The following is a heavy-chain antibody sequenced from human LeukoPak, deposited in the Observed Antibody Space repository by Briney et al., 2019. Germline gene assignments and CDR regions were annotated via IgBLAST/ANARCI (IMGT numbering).Heavy chain of an antibody. CDR1: GFTFSSYG. Sequence: GGSLRLSCAASGFTFSSYGMHWVRQAPGKGLEWVAAISNDGSNKYYAESVKGRFTISRDNSKNTVYLQMNSLRAEDTAVYYCAKGIHFPTYYYYGMDVWDHGTTVTVSS. V-gene: IGHV3-30*18. CDR3: AKGIHFPTYYYYGMDV. CDR2: ISNDGSNK. D-gene: IGHD5-18*01. J-gene: IGHJ6*02.